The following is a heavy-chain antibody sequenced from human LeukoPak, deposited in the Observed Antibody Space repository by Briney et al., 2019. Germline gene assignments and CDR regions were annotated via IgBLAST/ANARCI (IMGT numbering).Heavy chain of an antibody. D-gene: IGHD3-3*01. J-gene: IGHJ4*02. CDR2: IYYSGGT. V-gene: IGHV4-39*01. Sequence: LETLSLTCTVSGGSISSSSYYWGWIRQPPGKGLEWIGNIYYSGGTYYNPSLKSRVTISVDTSENQFSLRLSSVTAADTAVYYCARLDDFWSGYYANLDYWGQGTLVTVSS. CDR1: GGSISSSSYY. CDR3: ARLDDFWSGYYANLDY.